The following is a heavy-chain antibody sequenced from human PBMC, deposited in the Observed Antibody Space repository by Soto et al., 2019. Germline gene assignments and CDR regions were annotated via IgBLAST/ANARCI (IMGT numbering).Heavy chain of an antibody. V-gene: IGHV3-23*01. Sequence: LXLSCAGSKFTSVYHAMNWVRQAPGKGLEWVSTISSNGENTHYADSVKGRFIISSDNSSNTVALQMNSLRVEDTAIYYCVSWVSAHFDAWAQGTLVTVSS. CDR1: KFTSVYHA. CDR2: ISSNGENT. CDR3: VSWVSAHFDA. D-gene: IGHD6-13*01. J-gene: IGHJ4*01.